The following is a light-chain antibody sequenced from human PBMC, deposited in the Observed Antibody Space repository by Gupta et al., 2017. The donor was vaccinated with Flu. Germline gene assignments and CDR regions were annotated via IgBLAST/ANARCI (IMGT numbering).Light chain of an antibody. J-gene: IGKJ4*01. V-gene: IGKV3D-15*01. CDR2: GAS. CDR3: QQYKNWPSLS. Sequence: VVLSVSPGEGATLSCRASQSISIYVARYQQKPGQPPRLLIHGASTRATGIPARFSGSGSGTDFTLTIRSLQSEDFAVYYCQQYKNWPSLSFGGGTKVEIK. CDR1: QSISIY.